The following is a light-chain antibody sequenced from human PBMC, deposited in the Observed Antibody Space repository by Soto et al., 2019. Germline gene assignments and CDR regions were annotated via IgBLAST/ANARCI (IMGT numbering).Light chain of an antibody. CDR1: SGSVSTSYY. J-gene: IGLJ3*02. V-gene: IGLV8-61*01. CDR2: STN. CDR3: VLYMGSGIWV. Sequence: QTVVTQEPSVSGSPGRTVTLTCGLSSGSVSTSYYPSWYQQTPGQAPRTLIYSTNTRSSGVPDRFSGSILGNKAALTITGAQADDESDYYCVLYMGSGIWVFGGGTKRTV.